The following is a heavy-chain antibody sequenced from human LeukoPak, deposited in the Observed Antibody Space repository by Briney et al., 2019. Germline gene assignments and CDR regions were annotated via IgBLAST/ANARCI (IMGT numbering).Heavy chain of an antibody. D-gene: IGHD2-2*01. J-gene: IGHJ6*03. CDR2: INTNTGNP. V-gene: IGHV7-4-1*02. CDR3: ARAEVYCSSTSCYLSRTYYMDV. CDR1: GYTFTSYA. Sequence: ASVKVSCKASGYTFTSYAVNWVRQAPGQGLEWMGWINTNTGNPTYAQGFTGRFVFSLDTSVSTAYLQISSLKAEDTAVYYCARAEVYCSSTSCYLSRTYYMDVWGKGTTVTVSS.